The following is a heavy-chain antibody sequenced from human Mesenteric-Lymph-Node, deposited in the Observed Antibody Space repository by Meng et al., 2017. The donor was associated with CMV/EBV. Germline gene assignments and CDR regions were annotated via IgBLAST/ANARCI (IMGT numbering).Heavy chain of an antibody. CDR2: MSGRGGGT. CDR3: AKAVLRPWAFDY. J-gene: IGHJ4*02. Sequence: GESLKISCAASGFTFSNYAMSWVRQAPGKGLEWVSAMSGRGGGTYYADSVKGRFTVSRDNSKNTLYLQMNSLRAEDTAVYYCAKAVLRPWAFDYWGQGTLVTVSS. V-gene: IGHV3-23*01. D-gene: IGHD3-3*01. CDR1: GFTFSNYA.